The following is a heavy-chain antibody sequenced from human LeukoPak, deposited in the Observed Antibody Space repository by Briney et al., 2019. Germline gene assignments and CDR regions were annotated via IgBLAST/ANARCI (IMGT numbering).Heavy chain of an antibody. J-gene: IGHJ4*02. CDR2: IYTSGST. D-gene: IGHD6-13*01. CDR3: ARAGAAAGPYNFDY. Sequence: PSETLSLTCTVSGGSISSGSYYWSWIRQPAGKGLEWIGRIYTSGSTNYNPSLKSRVTKSVDTSKNQFSLKLSSVTAADTAVYYCARAGAAAGPYNFDYWGQGTLVTVSS. V-gene: IGHV4-61*02. CDR1: GGSISSGSYY.